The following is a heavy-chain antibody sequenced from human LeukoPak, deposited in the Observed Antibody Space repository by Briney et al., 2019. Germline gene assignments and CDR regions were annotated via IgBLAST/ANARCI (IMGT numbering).Heavy chain of an antibody. D-gene: IGHD3-22*01. Sequence: PGGSLRLSCAASGFTFSSYGMSWVRQAPGKGLEWVSYISSSGFNIYYADSVKGRFTISRDNAKNSLYLQMNSLRSDDTAVYYCASKWVTYYYNSSGYHYPTDVFDIWGQGTMVTVSS. CDR2: ISSSGFNI. J-gene: IGHJ3*02. CDR3: ASKWVTYYYNSSGYHYPTDVFDI. CDR1: GFTFSSYG. V-gene: IGHV3-48*04.